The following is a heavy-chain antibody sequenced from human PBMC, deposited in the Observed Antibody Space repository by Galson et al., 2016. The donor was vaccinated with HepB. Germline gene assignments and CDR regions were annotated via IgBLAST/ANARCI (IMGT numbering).Heavy chain of an antibody. CDR3: ARASITPGARMIFDP. CDR1: GASISDSNW. CDR2: IYHTGTS. Sequence: SETLSLTCAVSGASISDSNWWTWVRQVPEKGLEWIGEIYHTGTSNNNPFLSSRFTLSVDKSRNEFSLNVTSVTAADTAVYYCARASITPGARMIFDPWGQGTLVTVSS. D-gene: IGHD2-2*01. V-gene: IGHV4-4*02. J-gene: IGHJ5*02.